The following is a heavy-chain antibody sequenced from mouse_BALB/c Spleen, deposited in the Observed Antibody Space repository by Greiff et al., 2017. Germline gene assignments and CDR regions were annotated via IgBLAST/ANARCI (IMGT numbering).Heavy chain of an antibody. D-gene: IGHD1-1*02. CDR2: IYPGDGDT. CDR1: GYAFSSYW. CDR3: AREGYYGPDYFDY. J-gene: IGHJ2*01. Sequence: QVQLQQSGAELVRPGSSVKISCKASGYAFSSYWMNWVKQRPGQGLEWIGQIYPGDGDTNYNGKFKGKATLTADKSSSTAYMQLSSLTSEDSAVYFCAREGYYGPDYFDYWGQGTTLTVSS. V-gene: IGHV1-80*01.